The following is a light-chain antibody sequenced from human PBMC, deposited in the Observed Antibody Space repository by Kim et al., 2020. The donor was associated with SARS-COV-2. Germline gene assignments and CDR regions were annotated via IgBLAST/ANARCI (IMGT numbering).Light chain of an antibody. J-gene: IGLJ3*02. CDR1: SLRNYY. CDR3: NSRGTSGDRWV. Sequence: ALGQTVRITCQGDSLRNYYASWYQQRPGQAPLLVIYGKNNRPSGIPDRFSGSSSGDTASLTITGAQAEDEADYYCNSRGTSGDRWVFGGGTQLTVL. V-gene: IGLV3-19*01. CDR2: GKN.